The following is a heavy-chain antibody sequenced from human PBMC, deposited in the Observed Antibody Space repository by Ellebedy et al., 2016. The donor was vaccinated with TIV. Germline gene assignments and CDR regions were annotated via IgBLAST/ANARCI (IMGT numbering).Heavy chain of an antibody. V-gene: IGHV4-34*01. CDR2: INHSGST. J-gene: IGHJ6*02. D-gene: IGHD3-3*01. CDR3: ARGLPYYDFWSGYPPSFYYYGMDV. CDR1: GGSFSGYY. Sequence: MPSETLSLTCAVYGGSFSGYYWSWIRQPPGKGLEWIGEINHSGSTNYNPSLKSRVTISVDTSKNQFSLKLSSVTAADTAVYYCARGLPYYDFWSGYPPSFYYYGMDVWGQGTTVTVSS.